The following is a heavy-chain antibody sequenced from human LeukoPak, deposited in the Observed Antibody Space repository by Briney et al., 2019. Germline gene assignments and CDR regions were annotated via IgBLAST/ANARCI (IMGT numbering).Heavy chain of an antibody. V-gene: IGHV3-23*01. D-gene: IGHD6-6*01. CDR1: GFTSSRYA. Sequence: GGSLRLSCVASGFTSSRYAMSWVRQPPGKGLEWVSAFSGSGGSTYYADSVKGRFTISRDSSKTTLYLQMTNLRVEDTAIYYCARGGAARPDYWGQGTLVTVSS. J-gene: IGHJ4*02. CDR3: ARGGAARPDY. CDR2: FSGSGGST.